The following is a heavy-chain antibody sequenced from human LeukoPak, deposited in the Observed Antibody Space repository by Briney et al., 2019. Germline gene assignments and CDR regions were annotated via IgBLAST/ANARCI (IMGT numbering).Heavy chain of an antibody. CDR1: GGSISSYY. CDR3: ASSGWYVDYYYYYMDV. Sequence: SETLSLTCTVSGGSISSYYWSWIRQPPGKGLEWTGYIYYSGSTNYNPSLKSRVTISVDTSKNQFSLKLSSVTAADTAVYYCASSGWYVDYYYYYMDVWGKGTTVTVSS. V-gene: IGHV4-59*01. D-gene: IGHD6-19*01. CDR2: IYYSGST. J-gene: IGHJ6*03.